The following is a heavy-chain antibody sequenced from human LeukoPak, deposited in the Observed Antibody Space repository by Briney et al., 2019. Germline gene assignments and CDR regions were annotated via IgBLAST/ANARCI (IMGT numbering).Heavy chain of an antibody. CDR2: IGTRSTSI. Sequence: GGSLRLSCAASGFTFDDYAMNWVRQAPGKGLEWVSSIGTRSTSIYYADSVKGRFTISRDNAKNSLYLQMNSLTIEDTAMYYCAREHEEGFDYWGQGTLVTVSS. CDR1: GFTFDDYA. V-gene: IGHV3-21*01. CDR3: AREHEEGFDY. J-gene: IGHJ4*02.